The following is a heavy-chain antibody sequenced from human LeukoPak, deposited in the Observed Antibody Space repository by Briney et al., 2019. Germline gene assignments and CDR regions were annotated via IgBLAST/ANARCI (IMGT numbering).Heavy chain of an antibody. CDR1: GGSISSYY. D-gene: IGHD6-13*01. CDR3: ARSYSSSWYLDY. Sequence: PSETLSLTCTVSGGSISSYYWGWIRQPPGKGLEWIGYIYYSGSTNYNPSLKSRVTISVDTSKNQFSLKLSSVTAADTAVYYCARSYSSSWYLDYWGQGTLVTVSS. V-gene: IGHV4-59*01. CDR2: IYYSGST. J-gene: IGHJ4*02.